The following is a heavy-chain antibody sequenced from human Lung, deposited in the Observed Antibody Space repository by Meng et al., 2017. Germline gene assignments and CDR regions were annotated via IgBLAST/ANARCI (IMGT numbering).Heavy chain of an antibody. V-gene: IGHV3-30*01. D-gene: IGHD1-26*01. CDR3: AREKVVGATIQGFDY. CDR1: GFTFSSYA. J-gene: IGHJ4*01. CDR2: ISYDGSNK. Sequence: GESLKISCAASGFTFSSYAMHWVRQAPGKGLEWVAVISYDGSNKYYADSVKGRFTISRDNSKNTLYLQMNSLRAEDTAVYYCAREKVVGATIQGFDYWGQGNRV.